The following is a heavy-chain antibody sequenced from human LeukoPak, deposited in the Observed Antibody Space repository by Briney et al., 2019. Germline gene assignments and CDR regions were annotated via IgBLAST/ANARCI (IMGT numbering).Heavy chain of an antibody. V-gene: IGHV1-8*03. CDR2: MNPNSGNT. D-gene: IGHD3-16*01. CDR3: ARDLRGIHDY. CDR1: GYTFTSYD. Sequence: ASVKVSCKAPGYTFTSYDINWVRQATGQRLEWMGWMNPNSGNTGYAQKFQGRVTITRNTSISTAYMELSSLRSEDTAVYYCARDLRGIHDYWGQGTLVTVSS. J-gene: IGHJ4*02.